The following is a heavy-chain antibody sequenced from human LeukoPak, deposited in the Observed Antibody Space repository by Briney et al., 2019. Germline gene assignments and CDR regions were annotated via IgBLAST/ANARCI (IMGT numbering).Heavy chain of an antibody. D-gene: IGHD6-19*01. V-gene: IGHV3-66*01. J-gene: IGHJ6*02. CDR2: LYSGGTT. CDR3: VRDRWPGLGDF. CDR1: GFTVSDNY. Sequence: AGGSLRLSCAASGFTVSDNYMSWVRQAPGKGLGWVSVLYSGGTTYYADPVKGRFTISRDNSKNTLYLQMSSLRAEDTAVYYCVRDRWPGLGDFWGQGTTVTVSS.